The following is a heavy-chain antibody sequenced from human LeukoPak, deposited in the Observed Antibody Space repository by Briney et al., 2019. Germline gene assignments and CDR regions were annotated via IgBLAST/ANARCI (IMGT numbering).Heavy chain of an antibody. CDR1: GGSISSGSYY. CDR2: IYTSGST. V-gene: IGHV4-61*02. D-gene: IGHD2-21*01. J-gene: IGHJ5*02. CDR3: ARGLFENWFDP. Sequence: SETLSLTCTVSGGSISSGSYYWSWIRQPAGKGLEWIGRIYTSGSTNYNPSLKSRVTISVDTSKNQFSLKLSSVTAADTAVYYCARGLFENWFDPWGQGTLVTVSS.